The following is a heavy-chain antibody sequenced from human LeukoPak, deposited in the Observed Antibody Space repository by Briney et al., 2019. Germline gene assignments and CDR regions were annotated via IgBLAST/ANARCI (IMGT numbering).Heavy chain of an antibody. D-gene: IGHD3-10*01. J-gene: IGHJ5*01. CDR3: TRGTSRSGNYNFDS. V-gene: IGHV3-23*01. CDR1: GFTFSSYA. CDR2: IGGSGVDT. Sequence: GGSLRLSCAASGFTFSSYAMRWVRQGPGKGPEGVSAIGGSGVDTYYADSVKGRFTISRDNSKNTLYLQMNSLRAEDTAVYYCTRGTSRSGNYNFDSWGQGTLVTVSS.